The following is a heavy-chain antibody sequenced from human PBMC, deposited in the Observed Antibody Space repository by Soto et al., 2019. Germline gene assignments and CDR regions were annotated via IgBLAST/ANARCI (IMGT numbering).Heavy chain of an antibody. CDR1: GFTFSSYA. CDR2: TSGSGGEV. D-gene: IGHD3-22*01. Sequence: EVQLLESGGGLVQPGGSLRLSCAASGFTFSSYAMTWVHQAPGKGLEWVSSTSGSGGEVYHAGSVKGRFTISRDNSKNTLYLQMNSLRAEDTAIYYRAKGWLYGAGLGVWGQGTTVTVSS. CDR3: AKGWLYGAGLGV. J-gene: IGHJ6*02. V-gene: IGHV3-23*01.